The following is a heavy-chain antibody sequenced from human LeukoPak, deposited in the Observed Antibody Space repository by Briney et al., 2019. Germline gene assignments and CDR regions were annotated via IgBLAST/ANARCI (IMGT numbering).Heavy chain of an antibody. J-gene: IGHJ5*02. Sequence: GESLKISFQGSGYSFTDYWIGWVRQMPGKGLEYMGMIYPGDSDTRYSPSFQGQVTISVDKSISTAYLRWSSLKASDTAIYYCARRSAVTSRFDPWGQGTLVTVSS. CDR1: GYSFTDYW. CDR3: ARRSAVTSRFDP. D-gene: IGHD4-17*01. V-gene: IGHV5-51*01. CDR2: IYPGDSDT.